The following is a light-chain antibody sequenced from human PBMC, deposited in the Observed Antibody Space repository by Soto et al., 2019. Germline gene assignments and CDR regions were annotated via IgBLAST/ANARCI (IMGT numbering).Light chain of an antibody. CDR3: KSYTSSNTLL. J-gene: IGLJ2*01. CDR1: NSDVGGYNF. V-gene: IGLV2-14*03. CDR2: EVS. Sequence: QSVLTQPASVSGSPGQSITIFCTGTNSDVGGYNFVSWYQQHPGKAPKLIIYEVSNRPSGVSNRFSGSRSGNTATLAISGLQAEDEADYYCKSYTSSNTLLFGGGTKLTVL.